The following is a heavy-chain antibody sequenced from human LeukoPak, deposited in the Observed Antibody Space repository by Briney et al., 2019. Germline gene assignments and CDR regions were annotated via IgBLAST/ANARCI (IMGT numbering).Heavy chain of an antibody. CDR2: ITGGGTTT. CDR1: GFTFSNFA. V-gene: IGHV3-23*01. J-gene: IGHJ3*01. D-gene: IGHD2-21*02. CDR3: ARDSNGDNVGAFEF. Sequence: GGSLRLSCLASGFTFSNFAVMWVRQARRQGLEFVAAITGGGTTTRYGDSVKGRFTISRDNSKDTLFLQMRSLRVDDTAEYFCARDSNGDNVGAFEFWGQGTVVTVSS.